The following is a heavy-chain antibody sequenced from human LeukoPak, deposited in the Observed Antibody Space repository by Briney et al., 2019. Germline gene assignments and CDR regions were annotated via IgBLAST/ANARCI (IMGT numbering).Heavy chain of an antibody. Sequence: GGSLRLSCAASGFTFDDYAMRWVRQAPGKGLEWVSGISWNSGSIGYADSVKGRFTISRDNAKNPLYLQMNSLRAEDTALYYCAKGLEGRDDYWGQGTLVTVSS. CDR1: GFTFDDYA. J-gene: IGHJ4*02. V-gene: IGHV3-9*01. CDR2: ISWNSGSI. D-gene: IGHD1-26*01. CDR3: AKGLEGRDDY.